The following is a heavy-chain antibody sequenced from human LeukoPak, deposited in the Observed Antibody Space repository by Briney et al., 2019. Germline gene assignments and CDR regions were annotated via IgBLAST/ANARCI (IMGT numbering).Heavy chain of an antibody. D-gene: IGHD3-3*01. Sequence: GGSLRLSCAASGFTFSSYSMNWVRQAPGKGLEWVSSISSSSSYIYYADSVKGRFTISRDNAKNSLYLQMNSLRAEDTAVYYCARGGLRGTIDFEDYWGQGTLVTVSS. J-gene: IGHJ4*02. CDR1: GFTFSSYS. V-gene: IGHV3-21*01. CDR2: ISSSSSYI. CDR3: ARGGLRGTIDFEDY.